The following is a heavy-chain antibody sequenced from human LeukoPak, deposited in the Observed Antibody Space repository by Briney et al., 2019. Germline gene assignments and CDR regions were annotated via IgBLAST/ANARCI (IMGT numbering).Heavy chain of an antibody. D-gene: IGHD4-17*01. J-gene: IGHJ4*02. CDR3: ARGLTTVTFDC. CDR2: INPNSGAT. CDR1: GYTFTGSY. Sequence: ASVKVSCKASGYTFTGSYLHWVRQAPGQGLEWMGRINPNSGATNYARQFQGRVTMTRDTSISTAYMELSRLRSDDTAVYHCARGLTTVTFDCWGQGTLVTVTS. V-gene: IGHV1-2*06.